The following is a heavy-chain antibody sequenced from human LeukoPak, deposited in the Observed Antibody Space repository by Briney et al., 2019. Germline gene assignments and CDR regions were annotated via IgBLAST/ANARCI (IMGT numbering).Heavy chain of an antibody. D-gene: IGHD2-8*01. V-gene: IGHV1-69*10. Sequence: GASVKVSCKASGGTFSSYAISWVRQAPGQGLEWMGGIIPILGIANYAQKFQGRVTMTEDTSTDTSYMELNSLKSEDTAVYYCAAGGVYDLLDNWGQGTLVTVSS. CDR3: AAGGVYDLLDN. CDR2: IIPILGIA. CDR1: GGTFSSYA. J-gene: IGHJ4*02.